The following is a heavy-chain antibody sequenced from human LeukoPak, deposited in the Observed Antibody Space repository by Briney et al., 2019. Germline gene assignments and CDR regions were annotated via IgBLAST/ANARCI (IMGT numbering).Heavy chain of an antibody. J-gene: IGHJ4*02. Sequence: GGSLRLSCPASGFTFSSYAMHWVRQAPGKGLEWVAVISYDGSNKYYADSVKGRFTISRDNSKNTLYLQMNGLRAEDTAVYYCAKLLYYYDSSQPYWGQGTLVTVSS. CDR1: GFTFSSYA. CDR3: AKLLYYYDSSQPY. CDR2: ISYDGSNK. D-gene: IGHD3-22*01. V-gene: IGHV3-30*04.